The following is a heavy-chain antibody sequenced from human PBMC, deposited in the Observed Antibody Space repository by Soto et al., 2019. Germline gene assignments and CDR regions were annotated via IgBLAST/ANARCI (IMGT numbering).Heavy chain of an antibody. D-gene: IGHD2-2*01. CDR2: ISLYSDGT. J-gene: IGHJ5*02. V-gene: IGHV1-18*01. Sequence: ASVKVSCKTSGYTFSNYGITWVRQAPGQPLEWLGWISLYSDGTNYAQKFQGGVSMTTATSTTTAYMELRSLRSDDTAVYYCARVVPGAEAWFGPWGQGTLVTVSS. CDR3: ARVVPGAEAWFGP. CDR1: GYTFSNYG.